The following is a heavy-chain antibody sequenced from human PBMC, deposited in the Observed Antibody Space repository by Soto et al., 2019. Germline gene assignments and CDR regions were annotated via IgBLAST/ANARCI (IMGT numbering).Heavy chain of an antibody. CDR2: IYYSGST. CDR1: GGSIRSYY. V-gene: IGHV4-59*08. D-gene: IGHD3-10*01. J-gene: IGHJ4*02. Sequence: PSETLSLTCTVSGGSIRSYYWSWIRQPPGKGLEWIGYIYYSGSTNYNPSLKSRVTISVDTSKNQFSLKLSSVTAADTAVYYCARRYFIDYWGQGTLVTVSS. CDR3: ARRYFIDY.